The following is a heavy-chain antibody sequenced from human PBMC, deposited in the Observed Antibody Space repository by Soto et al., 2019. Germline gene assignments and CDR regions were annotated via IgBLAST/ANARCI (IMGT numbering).Heavy chain of an antibody. CDR3: ARQYYDILTGYYYYGMDV. CDR2: INPSGGST. D-gene: IGHD3-9*01. J-gene: IGHJ6*02. V-gene: IGHV1-46*03. Sequence: ASVKVSCKASGYTFTSYYMHWVRQAPGQGLEWMGIINPSGGSTSYAQKFQGRVTMTRDTSTSTVYMELSSLRSEDTAVYYCARQYYDILTGYYYYGMDVWGQGTTVTSP. CDR1: GYTFTSYY.